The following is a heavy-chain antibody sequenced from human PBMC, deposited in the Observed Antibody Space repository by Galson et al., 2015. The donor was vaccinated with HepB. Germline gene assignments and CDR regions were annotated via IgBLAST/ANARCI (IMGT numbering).Heavy chain of an antibody. CDR1: GFTFSSYG. D-gene: IGHD3-10*01. V-gene: IGHV3-33*01. CDR3: AREGSGSYPDY. J-gene: IGHJ4*02. CDR2: IWYDGSNK. Sequence: SLRLSCAASGFTFSSYGMHWVRQAPGKGLEWVAVIWYDGSNKYYADSVKGRFTISRDNSKNTLYLQMNSLRAEDTAVYYCAREGSGSYPDYWGQGTLVTVPS.